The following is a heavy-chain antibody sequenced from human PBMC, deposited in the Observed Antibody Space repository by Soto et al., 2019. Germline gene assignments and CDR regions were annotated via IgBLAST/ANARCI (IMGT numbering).Heavy chain of an antibody. CDR1: GGSFSGYY. J-gene: IGHJ1*01. V-gene: IGHV4-34*01. Sequence: SETLSLTCAVYGGSFSGYYWSWIRQPPGKGLEWIGEINHSGSTNYNPSLKSRVTISVDTSKNQFSLKLSSVTAADTAVYYCARKRGTPMLLTGTTLAPFQHWGQGTLVTVSS. D-gene: IGHD1-7*01. CDR2: INHSGST. CDR3: ARKRGTPMLLTGTTLAPFQH.